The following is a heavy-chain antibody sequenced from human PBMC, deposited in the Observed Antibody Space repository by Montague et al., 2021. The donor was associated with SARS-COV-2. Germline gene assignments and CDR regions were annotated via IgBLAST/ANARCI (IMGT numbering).Heavy chain of an antibody. J-gene: IGHJ3*02. CDR1: GFIFSDYY. CDR2: ISGSGSKT. CDR3: ARDQGGYGTFDI. D-gene: IGHD5-12*01. V-gene: IGHV3-11*01. Sequence: SLRLSCAASGFIFSDYYMTWIRQAPGKGLEWVSHISGSGSKTYYADFVKGRFTISRDTANNSVYLQMNFLGAEDTAVYYCARDQGGYGTFDIWGQGTMVTVSS.